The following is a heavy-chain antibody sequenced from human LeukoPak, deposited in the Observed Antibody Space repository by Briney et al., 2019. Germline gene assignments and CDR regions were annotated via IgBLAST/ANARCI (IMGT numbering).Heavy chain of an antibody. CDR3: GKDYLRTTDY. CDR2: ISPSGGGYT. V-gene: IGHV3-23*01. Sequence: GGSLRLSCAASGFTFSSYAMTWVRQTPGKGLEWVSAISPSGGGYTFYADSVEGRFTISRDDSKNMLYLQMNSLRAGDTAIYYCGKDYLRTTDYWGQGTLVTVSS. D-gene: IGHD1/OR15-1a*01. J-gene: IGHJ4*02. CDR1: GFTFSSYA.